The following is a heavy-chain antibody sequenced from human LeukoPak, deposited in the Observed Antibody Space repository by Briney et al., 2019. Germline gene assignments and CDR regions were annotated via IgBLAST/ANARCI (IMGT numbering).Heavy chain of an antibody. CDR3: ARAGHYDSNGPTYIRGGAFDI. CDR1: GFTVSSNY. Sequence: GGSLRLSCAASGFTVSSNYMSWVRQAPGKGLEWVSVIYSGGSTYYADSVKGRFTISRDNSKNTLYLQMNSLRAEDTAVYYCARAGHYDSNGPTYIRGGAFDIWGQGTMVTVSS. J-gene: IGHJ3*02. D-gene: IGHD3-22*01. CDR2: IYSGGST. V-gene: IGHV3-53*01.